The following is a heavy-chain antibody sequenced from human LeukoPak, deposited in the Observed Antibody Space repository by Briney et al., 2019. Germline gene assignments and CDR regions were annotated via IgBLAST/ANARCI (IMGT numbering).Heavy chain of an antibody. CDR1: VGTFISYA. CDR2: IISILGIA. Sequence: AAVKVSCKASVGTFISYAISWVRQAPGQGLEGMGRIISILGIANYAQKFQGRVTITAHKSTSTAYMQLSSLRSEDTAVYYCARYCSSTSRPTRYYYYGIDVWGQGTTVTVPS. V-gene: IGHV1-69*04. D-gene: IGHD2-2*01. J-gene: IGHJ6*02. CDR3: ARYCSSTSRPTRYYYYGIDV.